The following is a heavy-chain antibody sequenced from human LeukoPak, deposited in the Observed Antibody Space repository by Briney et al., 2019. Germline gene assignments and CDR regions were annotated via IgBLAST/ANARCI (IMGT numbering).Heavy chain of an antibody. CDR2: ISYDGSNK. V-gene: IGHV3-30*04. D-gene: IGHD2-15*01. J-gene: IGHJ6*03. CDR3: AKDQGIDCSGGSCYRSYYYYYYMDV. CDR1: GFTFSSYA. Sequence: GGSLRLSCAASGFTFSSYAMHWVRQAPGKGLEWVAVISYDGSNKYYADSVKGRFTISRDNSKNTLYLQMNSLRAEDTAVYYCAKDQGIDCSGGSCYRSYYYYYYMDVWGKGTTVTISS.